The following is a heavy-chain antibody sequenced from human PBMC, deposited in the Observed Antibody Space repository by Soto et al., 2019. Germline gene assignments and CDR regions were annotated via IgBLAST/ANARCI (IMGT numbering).Heavy chain of an antibody. CDR1: GGSISSYY. J-gene: IGHJ4*02. D-gene: IGHD6-19*01. V-gene: IGHV4-59*08. CDR3: ARRGQWLSRGYYFDY. CDR2: IYYSGST. Sequence: PSETLSLTCAVSGGSISSYYWSWIRQPPGKGLEWIGYIYYSGSTNYNPSLKSRVTISVDTSKNQFSLKLSSVTAADTAVYYCARRGQWLSRGYYFDYWGQGTLVTVSS.